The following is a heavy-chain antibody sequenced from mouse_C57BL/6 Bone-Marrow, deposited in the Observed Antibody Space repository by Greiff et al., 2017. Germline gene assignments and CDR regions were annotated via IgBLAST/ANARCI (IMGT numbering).Heavy chain of an antibody. J-gene: IGHJ3*01. Sequence: DVMLVESGGGLVKPGGSLKLSCAASGFTFSSYAMSWVRQTPEKRLEWVATISDGGSYTYYPDNVKGRFTISRDNAKNNLYLQMSHLKSEDTAMYYCARDLTGTSAYWGQGTLVTVSA. CDR2: ISDGGSYT. D-gene: IGHD4-1*01. V-gene: IGHV5-4*01. CDR3: ARDLTGTSAY. CDR1: GFTFSSYA.